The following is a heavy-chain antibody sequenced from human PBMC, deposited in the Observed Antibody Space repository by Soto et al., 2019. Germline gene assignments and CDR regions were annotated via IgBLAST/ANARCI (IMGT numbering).Heavy chain of an antibody. CDR3: ARVIGMAAAPYDY. V-gene: IGHV3-30-3*01. J-gene: IGHJ4*02. D-gene: IGHD6-13*01. CDR2: ISYDGSNK. CDR1: GFTFSSYA. Sequence: GGSLRLSCAASGFTFSSYAMHWVRQAPGKGLEWVAVISYDGSNKYYADSVKGRFTISRDNSKNTLYLQINSLRAEDTAVYYCARVIGMAAAPYDYWGQGTLVTVSS.